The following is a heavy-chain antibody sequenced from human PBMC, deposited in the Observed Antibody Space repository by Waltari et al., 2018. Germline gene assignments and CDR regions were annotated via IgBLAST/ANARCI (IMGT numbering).Heavy chain of an antibody. CDR2: IKQDGSEK. Sequence: EVQLVESGGGLVQPGGSLRLSCAASGFTFSSYWMSWVRQAPGKGLEWVANIKQDGSEKYYVDSVKGRFTISRDNSKNTLYLQMNSLRAEDTAVYYCARVFRLGGWFFDYWGQGTLVTVSS. J-gene: IGHJ4*02. V-gene: IGHV3-7*01. D-gene: IGHD6-19*01. CDR3: ARVFRLGGWFFDY. CDR1: GFTFSSYW.